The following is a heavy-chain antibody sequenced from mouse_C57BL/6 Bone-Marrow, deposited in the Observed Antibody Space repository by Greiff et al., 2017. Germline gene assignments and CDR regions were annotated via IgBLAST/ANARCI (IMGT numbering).Heavy chain of an antibody. CDR3: ASDSYYYGSSCYAMDY. V-gene: IGHV1-69*01. Sequence: VQLQQPGAELVMPGASVKLSCKASGYTFTSYWMHWVKQRPGQGLAWIGEIDPSDSYTNSNQKFKGKSTLAVDKSSSTAYMQLSSLTSEDSAVYYCASDSYYYGSSCYAMDYWGQGTSVTVSA. CDR1: GYTFTSYW. CDR2: IDPSDSYT. D-gene: IGHD1-1*01. J-gene: IGHJ4*01.